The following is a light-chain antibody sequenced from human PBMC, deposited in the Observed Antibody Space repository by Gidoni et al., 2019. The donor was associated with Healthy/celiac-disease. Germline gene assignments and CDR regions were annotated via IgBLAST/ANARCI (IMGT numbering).Light chain of an antibody. CDR1: SLRSYY. J-gene: IGLJ2*01. Sequence: QTVRITCQGDSLRSYYASWYQQKPGQAHVLVIYGKNNRPSGIPDRFSGSSPGNTASLTITGAQAEDEADYYCNSRDSSGNHLVFGGGTKLTVL. CDR2: GKN. CDR3: NSRDSSGNHLV. V-gene: IGLV3-19*01.